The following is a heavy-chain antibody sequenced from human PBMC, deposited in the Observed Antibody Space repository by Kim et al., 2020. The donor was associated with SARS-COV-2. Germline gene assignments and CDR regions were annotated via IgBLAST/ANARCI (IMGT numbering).Heavy chain of an antibody. Sequence: GGSLRLSCAASGFTFSSYGMHWVRQAPGKGLEWVAVIWYDGSNKYYADSVKGRFTISRDNSKNTLYLQMNSLRAEDTAVYYCARDGPPCSSTSCYAVYYYYGMDVWGQGTTVTVSS. CDR2: IWYDGSNK. J-gene: IGHJ6*02. V-gene: IGHV3-33*01. CDR1: GFTFSSYG. CDR3: ARDGPPCSSTSCYAVYYYYGMDV. D-gene: IGHD2-2*01.